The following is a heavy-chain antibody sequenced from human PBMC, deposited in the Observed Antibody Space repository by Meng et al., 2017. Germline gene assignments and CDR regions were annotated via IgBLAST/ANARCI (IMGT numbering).Heavy chain of an antibody. D-gene: IGHD5-24*01. CDR3: ARERLRWLQFSDAFDI. J-gene: IGHJ3*02. CDR1: GFTFSSYA. V-gene: IGHV3-23*01. CDR2: ISGSGGST. Sequence: GGSLRLSCAASGFTFSSYAMSWVRQAPGKGLEWVSAISGSGGSTYYADSVKGRFTISRDNSKNTLYLQMNSLRAEDTAVYYCARERLRWLQFSDAFDIWGQGTMVTVSS.